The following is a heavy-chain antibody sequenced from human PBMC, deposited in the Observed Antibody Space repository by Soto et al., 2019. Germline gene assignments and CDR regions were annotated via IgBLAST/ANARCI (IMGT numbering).Heavy chain of an antibody. Sequence: GGSLRLSCAASGFTFSSYAMSWVRQAPGKGLEWVSAISGSGGSTYYADSVKGRFTISRDNSKNTLYLQMNSLRAEDTAVYYCAKGRGSSSWSPIDYWGQGTLVTVSS. V-gene: IGHV3-23*01. CDR2: ISGSGGST. CDR3: AKGRGSSSWSPIDY. D-gene: IGHD6-13*01. CDR1: GFTFSSYA. J-gene: IGHJ4*02.